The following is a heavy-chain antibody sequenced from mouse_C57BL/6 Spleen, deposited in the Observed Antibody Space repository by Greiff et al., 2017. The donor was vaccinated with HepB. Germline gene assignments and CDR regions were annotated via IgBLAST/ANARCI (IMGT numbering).Heavy chain of an antibody. CDR1: GYTFTGYW. CDR3: ARRGGVYYGNYGDFDY. V-gene: IGHV1-9*01. Sequence: VHLVESGAELMKPGASVKLSCKATGYTFTGYWIEWVKQRPGHGLEWIGEILPGSGSTNYNEKFKGKATFTADTSSNTAYMQLSSLTTEDSAIYYCARRGGVYYGNYGDFDYWGQGTTLTVSS. D-gene: IGHD2-1*01. CDR2: ILPGSGST. J-gene: IGHJ2*01.